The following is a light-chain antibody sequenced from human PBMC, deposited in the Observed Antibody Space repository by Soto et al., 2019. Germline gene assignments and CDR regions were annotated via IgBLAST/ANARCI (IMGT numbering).Light chain of an antibody. V-gene: IGKV1-39*01. Sequence: DIQMTQSASSLSASVRDRVTITCRASQSISSYLNWYQQKPGKAPKLLIYAASSLQSGVPSRFSGSGSGTDFTLTISSLQPEDFATYYCQQSYSTPSITFGQGTRLEIK. CDR2: AAS. CDR3: QQSYSTPSIT. CDR1: QSISSY. J-gene: IGKJ5*01.